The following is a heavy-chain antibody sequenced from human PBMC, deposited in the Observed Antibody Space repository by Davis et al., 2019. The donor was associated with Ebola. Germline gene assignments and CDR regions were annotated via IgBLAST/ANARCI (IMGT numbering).Heavy chain of an antibody. D-gene: IGHD3-10*01. J-gene: IGHJ6*04. CDR2: IYHSGST. CDR1: GGSISSSNW. CDR3: ARVIGEGNGMDV. Sequence: GSLRLSCAVSGGSISSSNWWSWVRQPPGKGLEWIGEIYHSGSTNYNPSLKSRVTISVDKSKNQFSLKLSSVTAEDTAVYYCARVIGEGNGMDVWGKGTTVTVSS. V-gene: IGHV4-4*02.